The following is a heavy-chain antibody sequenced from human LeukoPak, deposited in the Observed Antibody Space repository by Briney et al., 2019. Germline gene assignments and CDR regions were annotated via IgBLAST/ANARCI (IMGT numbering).Heavy chain of an antibody. V-gene: IGHV4-31*02. CDR3: ACDYYGSSI. CDR2: IYYSGST. CDR1: GGSISSGGYY. D-gene: IGHD3-10*01. J-gene: IGHJ4*02. Sequence: SQTLSLTWTVSGGSISSGGYYWSWIRQHPGKGLEWIGYIYYSGSTYCNPSLKSRVTISVDTSKNQCSLKLSSVTAADTAVYYCACDYYGSSIWGQGTLVTVSS.